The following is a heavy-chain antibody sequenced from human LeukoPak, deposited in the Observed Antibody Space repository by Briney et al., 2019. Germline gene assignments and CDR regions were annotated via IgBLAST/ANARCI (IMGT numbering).Heavy chain of an antibody. V-gene: IGHV4-30-2*01. Sequence: SETLSLTCTVSGGSISSGGYYWSWIRQPPGKGLEWTGYIYHSGSTYYNPSLKSRVTISVDRSKNQLSLKLSSVTAADTAVYYCAREAPRSYYYDSSGYLPSSPNAFDIWGQGTMVTVSS. J-gene: IGHJ3*02. CDR1: GGSISSGGYY. CDR2: IYHSGST. CDR3: AREAPRSYYYDSSGYLPSSPNAFDI. D-gene: IGHD3-22*01.